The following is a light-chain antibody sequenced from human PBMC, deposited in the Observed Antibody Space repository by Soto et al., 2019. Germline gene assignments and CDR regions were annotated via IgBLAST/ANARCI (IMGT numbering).Light chain of an antibody. CDR1: QSVGSSF. CDR2: GTS. Sequence: EIVLTQSPGTLSLSPGERATLSCRASQSVGSSFLAWYQQRPGQAPRLLMYGTSSRATGIPDRFSGSWSGTDFTLTISRLEPEDFAVYYCQHYGDSPYTFGQGTKVEIK. J-gene: IGKJ2*01. V-gene: IGKV3-20*01. CDR3: QHYGDSPYT.